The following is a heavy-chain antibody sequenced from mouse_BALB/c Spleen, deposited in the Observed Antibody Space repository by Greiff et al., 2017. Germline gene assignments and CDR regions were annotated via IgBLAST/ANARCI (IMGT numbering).Heavy chain of an antibody. V-gene: IGHV1-9*01. D-gene: IGHD2-1*01. Sequence: VQLQQSGAELMKPGASVKISCKATGYTFSSYWIELVKQRPGHGLEWIGEILPGSGSTNYNEKFKGKATFTADTSSNTAYMQLSSLTSEDSAVYYCARVGGNYESAYWGQGTLVTVSA. CDR3: ARVGGNYESAY. J-gene: IGHJ3*01. CDR1: GYTFSSYW. CDR2: ILPGSGST.